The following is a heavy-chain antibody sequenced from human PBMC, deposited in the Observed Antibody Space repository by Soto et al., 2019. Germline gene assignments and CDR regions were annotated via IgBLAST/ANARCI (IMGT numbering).Heavy chain of an antibody. J-gene: IGHJ3*02. CDR2: IWYDGSNK. CDR1: GFTFSSYG. V-gene: IGHV3-33*01. Sequence: QVQLVESGGGVVQPGRSLRLSCAASGFTFSSYGMHWVRQAPGKGLEWVAVIWYDGSNKYYADSVKGRFTISRDNSKNTLYLQMNSLRAEDTAVYYCARDGPRLDAFDIWGQGTMVTVSS. CDR3: ARDGPRLDAFDI.